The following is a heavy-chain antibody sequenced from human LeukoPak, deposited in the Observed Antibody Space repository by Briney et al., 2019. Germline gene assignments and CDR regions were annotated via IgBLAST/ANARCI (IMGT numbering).Heavy chain of an antibody. Sequence: SETLSLTCTVSGGSISSYYWSWIRQPPGKGLEWIGHVHYSRNTNSNPSLKSRITMSVDTSKNQFSLKLSSVTAADTAVYFCARDTFYSETGSFEDWFDPWGQETLVTVSS. CDR1: GGSISSYY. CDR3: ARDTFYSETGSFEDWFDP. D-gene: IGHD3-10*01. CDR2: VHYSRNT. V-gene: IGHV4-59*01. J-gene: IGHJ5*02.